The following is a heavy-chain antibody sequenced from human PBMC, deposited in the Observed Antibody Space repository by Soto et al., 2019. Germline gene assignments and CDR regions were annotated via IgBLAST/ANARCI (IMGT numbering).Heavy chain of an antibody. D-gene: IGHD3-22*01. J-gene: IGHJ5*02. Sequence: GGSLRLSCAASGFTFSSYWMHWVRQAPGKGLVWVSRINSDGSSTSYADSVKGRFTISRDNAKNTLYLQMNSLRAEDTAVYYCVRDPQYYYDSSGYYNWFDPWGQGTLVTVSS. CDR2: INSDGSST. CDR3: VRDPQYYYDSSGYYNWFDP. CDR1: GFTFSSYW. V-gene: IGHV3-74*01.